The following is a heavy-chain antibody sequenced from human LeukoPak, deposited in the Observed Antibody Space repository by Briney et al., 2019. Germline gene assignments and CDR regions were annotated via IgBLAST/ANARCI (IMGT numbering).Heavy chain of an antibody. D-gene: IGHD1-1*01. J-gene: IGHJ3*02. CDR3: ARDPNWDAFDI. CDR2: IIPVFGTA. V-gene: IGHV1-69*06. CDR1: GGTFSSYA. Sequence: GASVKVSCKASGGTFSSYAISWVRQAPGQGLEWMGGIIPVFGTANYAQKFQGRVTITADKSTSTAYMELSSLRSEDTAVYYCARDPNWDAFDIWGPGTMVTASS.